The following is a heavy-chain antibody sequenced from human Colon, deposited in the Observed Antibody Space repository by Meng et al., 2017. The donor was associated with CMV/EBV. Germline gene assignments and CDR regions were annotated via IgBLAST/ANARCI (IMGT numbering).Heavy chain of an antibody. CDR1: GFTFSSYS. Sequence: EVQLVESGGXLVKPGGSLRLSGAASGFTFSSYSMTWVRQAPGKGLEWVSSISSSSSYIYYADSVKGRFTISRDNAKNSLYLQMNSLRAEDTAVYYCARVWVEMATIGTFDYWGQGTLVTVSS. CDR3: ARVWVEMATIGTFDY. J-gene: IGHJ4*02. CDR2: ISSSSSYI. V-gene: IGHV3-21*01. D-gene: IGHD5-24*01.